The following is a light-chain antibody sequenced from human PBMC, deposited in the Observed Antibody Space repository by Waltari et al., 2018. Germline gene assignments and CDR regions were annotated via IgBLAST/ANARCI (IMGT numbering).Light chain of an antibody. CDR2: KAS. Sequence: SVGDRVTITCRASQTISSWLAWYQQKPGKAPKLLIYKASTLESGVPSRFSGSGSGTEFTLIISSLQPDDFATYYCQQYDSNSGVFTFGPGTKVDIK. CDR1: QTISSW. J-gene: IGKJ3*01. V-gene: IGKV1-5*03. CDR3: QQYDSNSGVFT.